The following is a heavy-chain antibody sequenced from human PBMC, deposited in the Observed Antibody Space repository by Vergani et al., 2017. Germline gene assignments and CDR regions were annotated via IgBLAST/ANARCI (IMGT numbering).Heavy chain of an antibody. CDR2: IYTSGST. CDR1: GGSISSYY. CDR3: ARELTTVVEYYFDY. D-gene: IGHD4-23*01. Sequence: QVQLQQWGAGLLKPSETLSLTCAVYGGSISSYYWSWIRQPAGKGLEWIGRIYTSGSTYYNPSLKSRVTISVDTSKNQFSLKLSSVTAEDTAVYYCARELTTVVEYYFDYWGQGTLVTVSS. V-gene: IGHV4-59*10. J-gene: IGHJ4*02.